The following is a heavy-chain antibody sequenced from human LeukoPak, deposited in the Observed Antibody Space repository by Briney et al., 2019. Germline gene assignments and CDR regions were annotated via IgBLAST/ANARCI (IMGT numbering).Heavy chain of an antibody. J-gene: IGHJ4*02. CDR2: INPNSGGT. V-gene: IGHV1-2*02. CDR1: GYTFTVYY. Sequence: GASVKVSCKASGYTFTVYYMHWVRQAPGQGRGWMGWINPNSGGTNYAQRLQGRVTMTRDTSISTAYMELSRLRSDDTAVYYCASTDVTYYYDSSGYPPLDYWGQGTLVTVSS. D-gene: IGHD3-22*01. CDR3: ASTDVTYYYDSSGYPPLDY.